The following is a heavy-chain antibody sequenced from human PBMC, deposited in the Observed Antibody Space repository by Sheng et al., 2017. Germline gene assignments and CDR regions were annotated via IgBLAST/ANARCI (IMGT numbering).Heavy chain of an antibody. CDR1: GFTFSSYE. Sequence: EVQLVESGGGLVQPGGSLRLSCAASGFTFSSYEMNWVRQAPGKGLEWVSYISSSGSTIYYADSVKGRFTISRDNAKNSLYLQMNSLRAEDTAVYYCARTQGIYGWTFDYWGQGTLVTVSS. CDR3: ARTQGIYGWTFDY. V-gene: IGHV3-48*03. J-gene: IGHJ4*02. CDR2: ISSSGSTI. D-gene: IGHD2-8*02.